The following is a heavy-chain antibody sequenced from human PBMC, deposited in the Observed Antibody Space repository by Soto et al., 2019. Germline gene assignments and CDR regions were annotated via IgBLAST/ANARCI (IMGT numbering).Heavy chain of an antibody. J-gene: IGHJ4*02. CDR3: ATDVQGPRAPGIDSSGSKYYFDY. CDR1: GFTFSSYA. V-gene: IGHV3-23*01. CDR2: ISGSGGST. Sequence: EVQLLESGGGLVQSGGSLRLSCAASGFTFSSYAMSWVRQAPGKGLEWVSAISGSGGSTYYADSVKGRFNISRDNSKKTLYLQMHRLRDEDTAVYYCATDVQGPRAPGIDSSGSKYYFDYWGQGTLVTVSS. D-gene: IGHD3-22*01.